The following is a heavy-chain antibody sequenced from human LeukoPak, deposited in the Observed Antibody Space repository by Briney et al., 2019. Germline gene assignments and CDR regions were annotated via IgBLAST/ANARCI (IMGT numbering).Heavy chain of an antibody. Sequence: PSETLSLTCTLSGGSISSYYWSWIRQPPGKGLEWIGYIYYSGSTNYNPSLKSRVTISVDTSKNQFSLKLSSVTAADTAVYYCARDHGILTGYTYYYGMDVWGQGTTVTVSS. V-gene: IGHV4-59*01. CDR1: GGSISSYY. CDR3: ARDHGILTGYTYYYGMDV. CDR2: IYYSGST. J-gene: IGHJ6*02. D-gene: IGHD3-9*01.